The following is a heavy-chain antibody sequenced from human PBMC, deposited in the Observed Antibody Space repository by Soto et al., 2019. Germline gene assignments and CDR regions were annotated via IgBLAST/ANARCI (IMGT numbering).Heavy chain of an antibody. CDR2: IYYSGST. CDR3: ARWAYSGRVGYDY. D-gene: IGHD5-12*01. J-gene: IGHJ4*02. CDR1: GGSIXSYY. Sequence: SETLSLTCTFSGGSIXSYYWSLIRQPPGKGLEWIGYIYYSGSTNYNPSLKSRVTISVDTSKNQFSLKLSFVTAADTAVYYCARWAYSGRVGYDYWGQGTLVTVSS. V-gene: IGHV4-59*01.